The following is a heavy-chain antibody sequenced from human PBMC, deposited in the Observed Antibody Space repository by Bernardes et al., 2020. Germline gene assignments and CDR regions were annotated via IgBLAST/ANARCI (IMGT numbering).Heavy chain of an antibody. CDR3: ASSPPTYDSSGPNWFDP. CDR1: GFTFSSYS. Sequence: GGSLRLSCAASGFTFSSYSMNWVRQAPGKGLEWVSYISSSSSTIYYADSVKGRFTISRDNAKNSLYLQMNSLRDEDTAVYYCASSPPTYDSSGPNWFDPWGQGTMVTVSS. J-gene: IGHJ5*02. D-gene: IGHD3-22*01. CDR2: ISSSSSTI. V-gene: IGHV3-48*02.